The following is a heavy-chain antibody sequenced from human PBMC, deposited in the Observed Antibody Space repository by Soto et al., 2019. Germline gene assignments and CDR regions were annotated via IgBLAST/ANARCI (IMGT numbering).Heavy chain of an antibody. CDR2: IIPILGIA. CDR3: ARVPRDRIAAAGNYFDY. J-gene: IGHJ4*02. Sequence: GASVKVSCKASGGTFSSYTISWVRQAPGQGLEWMGRIIPILGIANYAQKFQGRVTITADKSTSTAYMELSSLRSEDTAVYYCARVPRDRIAAAGNYFDYWGQGTLVTVSS. D-gene: IGHD6-13*01. CDR1: GGTFSSYT. V-gene: IGHV1-69*02.